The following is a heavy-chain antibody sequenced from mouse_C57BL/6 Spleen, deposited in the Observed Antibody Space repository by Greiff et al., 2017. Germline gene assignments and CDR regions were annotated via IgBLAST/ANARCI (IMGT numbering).Heavy chain of an antibody. J-gene: IGHJ2*01. CDR3: ARRGLDYYFDY. CDR2: LGPGSGST. Sequence: LVESGAELVKPGASVKISYKASGYPFTDYSINWVKQRPGQGLEWIGKLGPGSGSTYYNEKFKGKATLTADTSSSTAYMQLSSLTSEDSAVYFCARRGLDYYFDYWGQGTTLTVSS. CDR1: GYPFTDYS. V-gene: IGHV1-77*01. D-gene: IGHD3-3*01.